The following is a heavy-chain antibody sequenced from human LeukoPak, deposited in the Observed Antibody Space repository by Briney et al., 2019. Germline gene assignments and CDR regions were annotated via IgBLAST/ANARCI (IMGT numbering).Heavy chain of an antibody. D-gene: IGHD5-18*01. CDR2: ISWDGAGT. J-gene: IGHJ4*02. CDR1: GFTFDDYA. V-gene: IGHV3-43D*04. Sequence: GGSLRLSCAVSGFTFDDYAMHWVRQAPGKGLEWVSLISWDGAGTYYADSVKGRFTISRDNSKSSLYLQMNSLTAEDTALYYCAKGLSVVDTPIDYWGQGTLVTVSS. CDR3: AKGLSVVDTPIDY.